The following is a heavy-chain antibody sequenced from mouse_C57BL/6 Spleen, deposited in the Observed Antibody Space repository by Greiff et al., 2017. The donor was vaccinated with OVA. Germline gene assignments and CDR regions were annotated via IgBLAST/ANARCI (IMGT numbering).Heavy chain of an antibody. CDR1: GYTFTSYG. CDR2: IYPRSGNT. Sequence: QVQLQQSGAELARPGASVKLSCKASGYTFTSYGISWVKQRTGQGLEWIGEIYPRSGNTYYNEKFKGKATLTADKSSSTAYMELRSLTSEDSAVYFCARPPLITTVVADYAMDYWGQGTSVTVSS. J-gene: IGHJ4*01. CDR3: ARPPLITTVVADYAMDY. V-gene: IGHV1-81*01. D-gene: IGHD1-1*01.